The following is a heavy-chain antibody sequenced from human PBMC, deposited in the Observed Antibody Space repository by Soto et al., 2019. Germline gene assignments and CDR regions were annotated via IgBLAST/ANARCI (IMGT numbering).Heavy chain of an antibody. J-gene: IGHJ6*02. CDR1: GFTVSSNY. CDR2: IYSGGST. V-gene: IGHV3-66*01. Sequence: EVQLVESGGGLVQPGGSLRLSCAASGFTVSSNYMSWVRQAPGKGLEWVSVIYSGGSTYYANSVKGRFTISRDNSKNTLFLQMNGLRAEDTAVYYCARDRRTTDGMGVWGQGTTVTVSS. CDR3: ARDRRTTDGMGV. D-gene: IGHD1-7*01.